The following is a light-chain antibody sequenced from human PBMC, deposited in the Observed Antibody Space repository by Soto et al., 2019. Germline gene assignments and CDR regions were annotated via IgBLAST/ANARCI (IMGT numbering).Light chain of an antibody. CDR3: LQHNSYPWT. J-gene: IGKJ1*01. CDR2: AAS. CDR1: QGIRTD. V-gene: IGKV1-17*01. Sequence: DIQMTQSPSSLSASVGDRVTITCRASQGIRTDLGWYQQKPGKAPKRLIYAASSLQSGVPSRFSGSGSWTEFTLTISSLQPEDFATYYCLQHNSYPWTFGQGTKVEIK.